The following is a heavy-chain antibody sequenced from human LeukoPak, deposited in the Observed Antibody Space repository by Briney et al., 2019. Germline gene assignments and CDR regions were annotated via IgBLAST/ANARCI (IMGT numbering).Heavy chain of an antibody. D-gene: IGHD5-24*01. CDR3: ATIRDDGEY. Sequence: SDTLTLTCTVSGGSLSGYYWTWLRQPPGKGLEWIGDIYNSWCTNYNPSLKRRVTISDDTSKNQFSLRLSSVSAPRTSVSYYATIRDDGEYWGEGGLVSASS. CDR1: GGSLSGYY. J-gene: IGHJ4*02. CDR2: IYNSWCT. V-gene: IGHV4-59*08.